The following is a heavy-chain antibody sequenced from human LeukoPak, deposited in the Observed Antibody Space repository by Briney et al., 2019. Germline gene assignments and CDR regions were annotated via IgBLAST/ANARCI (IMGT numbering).Heavy chain of an antibody. J-gene: IGHJ4*02. CDR3: AKAEGYDILTGLDY. CDR2: IGASGGST. V-gene: IGHV3-23*01. Sequence: TGGSLRLSCATSGFTFSSYAMSWVRQAPGKGLEWVSGIGASGGSTYYADSVMGRFTISRDNSKNTLYLQMNSLRTEDTAVYYCAKAEGYDILTGLDYWGQGTLVTVSS. D-gene: IGHD3-9*01. CDR1: GFTFSSYA.